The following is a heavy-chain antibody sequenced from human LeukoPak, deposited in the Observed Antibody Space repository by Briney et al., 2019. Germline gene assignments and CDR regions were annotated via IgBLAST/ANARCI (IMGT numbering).Heavy chain of an antibody. CDR1: GGSISSCY. CDR2: IYYSGST. V-gene: IGHV4-59*01. Sequence: SETLSLTCTVSGGSISSCYWSWIRQPPGKGLEWIGYIYYSGSTNYNPSLKSRVTISVDTSKNQFSLKLSSVTAADTAVYYCARGITIFGVVIAYYFDYWGQGTLVTVSS. CDR3: ARGITIFGVVIAYYFDY. J-gene: IGHJ4*02. D-gene: IGHD3-3*01.